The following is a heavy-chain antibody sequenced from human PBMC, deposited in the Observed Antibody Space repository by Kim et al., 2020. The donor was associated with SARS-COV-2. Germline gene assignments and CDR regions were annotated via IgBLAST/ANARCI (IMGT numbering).Heavy chain of an antibody. CDR2: IIPIFGTA. V-gene: IGHV1-69*13. J-gene: IGHJ4*02. CDR3: AKESSYYYGSGSYDY. Sequence: SVKVSCKASGGTFSSYAISWVRQAPGQGPEWMGGIIPIFGTANYAQKFQGRVTITADESTSTAYMELSSLRSEDTAVYYCAKESSYYYGSGSYDYWGQGTLVTVSS. CDR1: GGTFSSYA. D-gene: IGHD3-10*01.